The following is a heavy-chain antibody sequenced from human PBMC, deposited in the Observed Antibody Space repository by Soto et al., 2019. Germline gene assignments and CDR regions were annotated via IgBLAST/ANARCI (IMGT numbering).Heavy chain of an antibody. D-gene: IGHD6-6*01. J-gene: IGHJ6*03. Sequence: GGSLRLSCAASGFTFSSYAMSWVRQAPGKGLEWVSAISGSGGSTYYADSVKGRFTISRDNSKNTLYLQMNSLRAEDTAVYYCANHLEYSSAYYYYYYMDVWGKGTTVTVSS. V-gene: IGHV3-23*01. CDR2: ISGSGGST. CDR1: GFTFSSYA. CDR3: ANHLEYSSAYYYYYYMDV.